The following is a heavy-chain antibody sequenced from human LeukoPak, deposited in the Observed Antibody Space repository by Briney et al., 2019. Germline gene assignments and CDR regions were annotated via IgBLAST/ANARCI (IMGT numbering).Heavy chain of an antibody. CDR2: ISSSGSTI. CDR1: GFTFSSYE. D-gene: IGHD5-18*01. Sequence: GGSLRLSCAASGFTFSSYEMNWVRQAPGKGLEWVSYISSSGSTIYYADSVKGRFTISRDNAKNSLYLQMNSLRAEDTAIYYCARRATTQRGHSYGLDYWGQGTLVTVSS. CDR3: ARRATTQRGHSYGLDY. J-gene: IGHJ4*02. V-gene: IGHV3-48*03.